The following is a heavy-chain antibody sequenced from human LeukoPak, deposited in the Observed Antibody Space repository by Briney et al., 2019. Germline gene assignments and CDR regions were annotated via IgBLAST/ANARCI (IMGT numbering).Heavy chain of an antibody. D-gene: IGHD5-18*01. CDR3: ARESKRGYSYGYGRYYFDY. Sequence: PSETLSLTCAVYGGSFSGYYWSWIRQPPGKGLEWIGEINHSGSTNYNPSLKSRVTISVDTSKNQFSLKLSSVTAADTAVYYCARESKRGYSYGYGRYYFDYWGQGTLVTVSS. J-gene: IGHJ4*02. V-gene: IGHV4-34*01. CDR1: GGSFSGYY. CDR2: INHSGST.